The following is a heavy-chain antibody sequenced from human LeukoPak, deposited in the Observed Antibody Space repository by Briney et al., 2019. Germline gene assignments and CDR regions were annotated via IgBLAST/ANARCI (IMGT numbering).Heavy chain of an antibody. D-gene: IGHD5-18*01. V-gene: IGHV3-23*01. CDR2: ISGTGSTT. J-gene: IGHJ4*02. Sequence: PGGSLRLSCAASGFTFSNYAMTWVRQAPGKGLEWVSSISGTGSTTYYADSVKGRFTISRDNSKNTLYLQMNSLRDEDTAVYYCGKDSGRYTYGLFDFWGQGTLVTVSS. CDR3: GKDSGRYTYGLFDF. CDR1: GFTFSNYA.